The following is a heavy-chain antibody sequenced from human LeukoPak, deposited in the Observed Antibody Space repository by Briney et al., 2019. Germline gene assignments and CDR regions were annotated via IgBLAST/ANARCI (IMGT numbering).Heavy chain of an antibody. CDR1: GDSVSINSAA. CDR3: ARAVIAAAGIGAFDI. D-gene: IGHD6-13*01. V-gene: IGHV6-1*01. J-gene: IGHJ3*02. CDR2: TYYRSKWYN. Sequence: SRTLSLTSALSGDSVSINSAAWNWIRQSPSRGLEWLGRTYYRSKWYNDYAVSVKSRITITPDTSKNQFSLQLNSVTPEDTAVYYCARAVIAAAGIGAFDIWGQGTMVTVSS.